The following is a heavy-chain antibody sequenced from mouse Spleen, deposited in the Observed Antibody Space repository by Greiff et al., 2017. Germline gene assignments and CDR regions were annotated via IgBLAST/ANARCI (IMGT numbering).Heavy chain of an antibody. V-gene: IGHV2-6*02. CDR2: IWSDGST. CDR3: ARNFPNSYAMDY. CDR1: GFSLTSYG. D-gene: IGHD4-1*02. Sequence: VKLMESGPGLVAPSQSLSITCTVSGFSLTSYGVHWVRQPPGKGLEWLVVIWSDGSTTYNSALKSRLSISKDNSKSQVFLKMNSLQTDDTAMYYCARNFPNSYAMDYWGQGTSVTVSS. J-gene: IGHJ4*01.